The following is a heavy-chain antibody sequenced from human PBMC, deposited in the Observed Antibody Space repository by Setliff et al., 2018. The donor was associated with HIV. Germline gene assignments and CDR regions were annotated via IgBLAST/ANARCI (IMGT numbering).Heavy chain of an antibody. D-gene: IGHD3-10*01. V-gene: IGHV4-61*03. CDR1: GGSVSSGSYY. J-gene: IGHJ4*02. CDR2: INPGGSP. CDR3: ATGEHYGSGSYLS. Sequence: PSETLSLTCTVSGGSVSSGSYYWSWIRQPPGKGLEWIGEINPGGSPNYDPSLKSRVTITVDTSENHLSLELRSVTAADTAMYYCATGEHYGSGSYLSWGQGTPVTVSS.